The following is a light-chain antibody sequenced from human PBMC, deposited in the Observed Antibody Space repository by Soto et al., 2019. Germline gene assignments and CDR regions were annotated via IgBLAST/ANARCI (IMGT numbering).Light chain of an antibody. CDR1: PSISSS. V-gene: IGKV3-11*01. CDR3: QQRSEWPRT. J-gene: IGKJ1*01. Sequence: EIVLTQSPATLSLSPGERATLSCRASPSISSSLAWYQQKPGQAPRLLIYDASTRATGFPARFSGSGSGTDFMLTSGSIELEDGAVYYCQQRSEWPRTFGQGTKVEIK. CDR2: DAS.